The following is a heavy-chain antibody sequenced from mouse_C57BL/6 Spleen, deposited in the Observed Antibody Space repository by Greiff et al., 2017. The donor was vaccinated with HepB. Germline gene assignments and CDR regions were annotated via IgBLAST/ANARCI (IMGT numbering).Heavy chain of an antibody. CDR3: ARSHRVYYFDY. CDR1: GYAFSSSW. V-gene: IGHV1-82*01. Sequence: VQLQQSGPELVKPGASVKISCKASGYAFSSSWMNWVKQRPGKGLEWIGRIYPGDGDTNYNGKFKGKATLTADKSSSTAYMQLSSLTSEDSAVYLCARSHRVYYFDYWGQGTTLTVSS. D-gene: IGHD3-1*01. CDR2: IYPGDGDT. J-gene: IGHJ2*01.